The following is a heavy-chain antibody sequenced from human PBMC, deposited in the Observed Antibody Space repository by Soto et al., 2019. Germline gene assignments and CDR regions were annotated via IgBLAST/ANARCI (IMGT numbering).Heavy chain of an antibody. CDR1: GFTFSDYY. CDR2: ISSSGRTI. CDR3: ARQKAWTGEWLSLYAPGMDV. V-gene: IGHV3-11*01. D-gene: IGHD3-22*01. J-gene: IGHJ6*02. Sequence: PGGSLRLSCAASGFTFSDYYMSWIRQAPGKGLEWVSYISSSGRTIYYADSVKGRFTISRDNAKNSLYLQMNSLRAEDTAVYYCARQKAWTGEWLSLYAPGMDVWGQGTTVTVS.